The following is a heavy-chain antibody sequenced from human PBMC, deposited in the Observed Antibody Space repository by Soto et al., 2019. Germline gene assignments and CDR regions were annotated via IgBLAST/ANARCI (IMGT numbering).Heavy chain of an antibody. D-gene: IGHD2-2*01. V-gene: IGHV3-23*01. CDR1: GFTFSSYA. J-gene: IGHJ6*02. CDR2: IGESGTPT. CDR3: ARYIPGVRYYGIDV. Sequence: EVQLLESGGGLVQPVGSLRLSCAASGFTFSSYAMKWVRQAPGKGLEWVSLIGESGTPTYYADSVKCLFTITRDNSGNTLFLEMYSLRAEDTAVYYCARYIPGVRYYGIDVWGQGTTVTVSS.